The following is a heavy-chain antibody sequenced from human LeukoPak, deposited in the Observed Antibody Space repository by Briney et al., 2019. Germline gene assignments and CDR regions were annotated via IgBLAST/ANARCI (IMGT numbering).Heavy chain of an antibody. J-gene: IGHJ4*02. D-gene: IGHD6-19*01. CDR3: ATPGRIAVAGQFDY. CDR2: TYYSSST. V-gene: IGHV4-39*01. CDR1: GASISSSTYY. Sequence: SESLSLTCTVSGASISSSTYYWGWIRQPPGEGLEWIGYTYYSSSTYYNPSLKSRVTISVDTSKNQFSLMLNSVTAADTAVYYCATPGRIAVAGQFDYWGQGTLVTVSS.